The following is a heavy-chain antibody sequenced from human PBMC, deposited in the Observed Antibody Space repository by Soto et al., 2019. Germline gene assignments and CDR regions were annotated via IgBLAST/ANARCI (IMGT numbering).Heavy chain of an antibody. Sequence: SETLSLTCTVSGGSISSYYWSWIRQPPGKGLEWIGYIYYSGSTNYNPSLKSRVTISVGTSKNQFSLKLSSVTAADTAVYYCARHSGLLWFGELLYDYYYYYMDVWGKGTTVTVSS. CDR2: IYYSGST. J-gene: IGHJ6*03. CDR1: GGSISSYY. CDR3: ARHSGLLWFGELLYDYYYYYMDV. D-gene: IGHD3-10*01. V-gene: IGHV4-59*08.